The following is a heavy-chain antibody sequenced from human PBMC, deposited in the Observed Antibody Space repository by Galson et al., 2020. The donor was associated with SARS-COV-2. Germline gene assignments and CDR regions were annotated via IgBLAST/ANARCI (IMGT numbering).Heavy chain of an antibody. J-gene: IGHJ3*02. Sequence: SCAASGFTSSSYAMSWVRQAPGKGLEWVSDISGGGGSTYYADSVKGRFTISRDNSKNTLYLQMNSRRAEDTAVYYCAKEDGTRAFDIWGQGTMVTVSS. CDR2: ISGGGGST. D-gene: IGHD1-1*01. CDR1: GFTSSSYA. V-gene: IGHV3-23*01. CDR3: AKEDGTRAFDI.